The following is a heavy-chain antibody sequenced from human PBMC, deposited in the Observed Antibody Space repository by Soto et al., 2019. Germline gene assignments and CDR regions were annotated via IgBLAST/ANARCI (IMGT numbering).Heavy chain of an antibody. D-gene: IGHD6-6*01. CDR3: ATVHSTSRSFDY. J-gene: IGHJ4*02. V-gene: IGHV3-23*01. CDR1: GLNFSILA. Sequence: GVSLRLSWAASGLNFSILAMSWVRRAPGKGLEWVSTTGYSRLTTYYADSVKGRFTVSRDNSKNTLDLQMSSLRAEDTAVYYCATVHSTSRSFDYWRQGTLVTVSS. CDR2: TGYSRLTT.